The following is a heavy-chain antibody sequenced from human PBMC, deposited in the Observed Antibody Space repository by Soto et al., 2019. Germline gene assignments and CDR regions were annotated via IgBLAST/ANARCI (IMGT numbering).Heavy chain of an antibody. V-gene: IGHV3-23*01. CDR2: ISGSGGST. CDR1: GFTFSSYA. D-gene: IGHD2-15*01. J-gene: IGHJ6*02. Sequence: PGGSLRLSCAASGFTFSSYAMSWVRQAPGKGLEWVSAISGSGGSTYYADSVKGRFTISRDNSKNTLYLQMNSLRAEDTAVYYCAKAYCSGGSCYWPPYGMDVWGQGTTVTVSS. CDR3: AKAYCSGGSCYWPPYGMDV.